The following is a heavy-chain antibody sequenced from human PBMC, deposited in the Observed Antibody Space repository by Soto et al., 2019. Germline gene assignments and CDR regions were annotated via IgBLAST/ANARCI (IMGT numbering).Heavy chain of an antibody. V-gene: IGHV2-5*02. CDR2: IYWDDDK. Sequence: QITLKESGPTLVKPTQTLTLTCTFSGFSLSTSGVGVGWIRQPPGKALEWLALIYWDDDKRYSPSLKSRLTITXXSXKXXVVVTMTNMDPEDTATYYCAHRRSGYSGYDSGFDPWGQGTLVTVSS. D-gene: IGHD5-12*01. CDR3: AHRRSGYSGYDSGFDP. CDR1: GFSLSTSGVG. J-gene: IGHJ5*02.